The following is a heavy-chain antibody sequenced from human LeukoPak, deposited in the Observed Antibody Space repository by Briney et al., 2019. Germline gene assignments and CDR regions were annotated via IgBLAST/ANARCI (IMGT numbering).Heavy chain of an antibody. CDR2: IKQDGSEK. D-gene: IGHD3-10*01. CDR3: ARGHRVLLWFGELFDY. J-gene: IGHJ4*02. Sequence: GGSLRLSCAASGFTFSSYWMSWVRQAPGKGLEWVANIKQDGSEKYYVDSVKGRFTISRDNAKNSLYLQMNSLRAEDTAVYYCARGHRVLLWFGELFDYWGQGTLVTVSP. CDR1: GFTFSSYW. V-gene: IGHV3-7*05.